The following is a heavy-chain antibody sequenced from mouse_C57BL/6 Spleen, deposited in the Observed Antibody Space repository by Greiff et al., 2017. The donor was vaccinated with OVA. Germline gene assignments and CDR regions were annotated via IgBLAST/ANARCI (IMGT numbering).Heavy chain of an antibody. J-gene: IGHJ3*01. CDR1: GYSITSGYY. V-gene: IGHV3-6*01. CDR2: ISYDGSN. D-gene: IGHD2-3*01. Sequence: EVKLQESGPGLVKPSQSLSLTCSVTGYSITSGYYWNWIRQFPGNKLEWMGYISYDGSNNYNPSLKNRISITRDTSKNQFFLKLNSVTTEDTATYYCASLPIYDGYYVPFAYWGQGTLVTVSA. CDR3: ASLPIYDGYYVPFAY.